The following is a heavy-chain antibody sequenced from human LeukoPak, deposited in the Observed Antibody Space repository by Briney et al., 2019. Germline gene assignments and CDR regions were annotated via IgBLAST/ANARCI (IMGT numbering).Heavy chain of an antibody. J-gene: IGHJ4*02. CDR2: TNPNSSDT. CDR1: GHTSIAYY. Sequence: ASVKVSCQASGHTSIAYYMHWVPPAPGQGLEWMGWTNPNSSDTNYAQKFQGRVTMTSDTSISTAYMELSRLRSDDTAVYYCARDAGGGVVTGPFDHWGQGTLVTVSS. CDR3: ARDAGGGVVTGPFDH. D-gene: IGHD2-21*02. V-gene: IGHV1-2*02.